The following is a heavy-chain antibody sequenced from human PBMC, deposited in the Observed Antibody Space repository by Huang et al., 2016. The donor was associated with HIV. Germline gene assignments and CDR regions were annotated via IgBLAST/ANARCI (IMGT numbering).Heavy chain of an antibody. CDR3: TRNFGSGRGRDGAFDI. CDR1: GGSFSGYY. CDR2: VNHSGST. Sequence: QVQLQQWGAGLLKPSETLSLTCAIYGGSFSGYYWTWIRQPPGTRLEWVGEVNHSGSTAYNASLEGRVTISVDTSKNQFSLNLTSVTAADTAMYYCTRNFGSGRGRDGAFDIWGHGTMVTVSA. J-gene: IGHJ3*02. V-gene: IGHV4-34*02. D-gene: IGHD3-10*01.